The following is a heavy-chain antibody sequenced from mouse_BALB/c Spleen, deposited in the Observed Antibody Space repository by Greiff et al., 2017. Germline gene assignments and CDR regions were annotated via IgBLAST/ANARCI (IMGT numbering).Heavy chain of an antibody. J-gene: IGHJ4*01. CDR2: IRLKSNNYAT. Sequence: EVKVEESGGGLVQPGGSMKLSCVASGFTFSNYWMNWVRQSPEKGLEWVAEIRLKSNNYATPYAESVKGRFTISRDDSKSSVYLQMNNLRAEDTGIYYFTSPIRDYAMDYWGQGTSVTVSS. CDR1: GFTFSNYW. CDR3: TSPIRDYAMDY. V-gene: IGHV6-6*02.